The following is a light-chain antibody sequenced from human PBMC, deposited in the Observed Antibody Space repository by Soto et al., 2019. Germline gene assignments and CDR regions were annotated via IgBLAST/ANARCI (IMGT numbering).Light chain of an antibody. CDR3: QQYNNWPLMYT. CDR1: QSVSSN. V-gene: IGKV3-15*01. Sequence: EIVMTQSPATLSVSPGERANLSCRASQSVSSNLAWYQQKPGLAPRLLIYGASTRATGIPARFSGSGSGTEFTLTISSLQSEDFAVYYCQQYNNWPLMYTFGQGTKLEIK. J-gene: IGKJ2*01. CDR2: GAS.